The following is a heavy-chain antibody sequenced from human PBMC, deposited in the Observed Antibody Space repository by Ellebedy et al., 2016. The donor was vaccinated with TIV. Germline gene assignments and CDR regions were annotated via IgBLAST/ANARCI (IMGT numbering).Heavy chain of an antibody. D-gene: IGHD3-9*01. J-gene: IGHJ4*02. CDR1: GFTFSSYA. V-gene: IGHV3-23*01. CDR2: ISGSGGST. Sequence: GESLKISCAASGFTFSSYAMSWVRQAPGKGLEWVSAISGSGGSTYYADSVKGRFTISRDNAKNSLSLQMNSLRAEDTAVYYCAREGTGIFDWWGQGTLVTVSS. CDR3: AREGTGIFDW.